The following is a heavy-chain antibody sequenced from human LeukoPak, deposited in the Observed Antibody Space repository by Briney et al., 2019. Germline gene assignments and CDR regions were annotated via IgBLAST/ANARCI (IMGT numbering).Heavy chain of an antibody. CDR3: ARQGTCSSTSCYRYYYYYGMDV. Sequence: GESLKISCKGSGYSFTSYWIGWVRQMPGKGLEWMGIIYPGDSDTRYSPSFQGQVTISADKSISTAYLQWSSLKASDTAMYYCARQGTCSSTSCYRYYYYYGMDVWGQGTTVTVSS. J-gene: IGHJ6*02. CDR1: GYSFTSYW. V-gene: IGHV5-51*01. D-gene: IGHD2-2*02. CDR2: IYPGDSDT.